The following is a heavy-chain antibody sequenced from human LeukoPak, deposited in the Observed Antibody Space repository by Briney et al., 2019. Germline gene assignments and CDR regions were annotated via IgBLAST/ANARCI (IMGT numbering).Heavy chain of an antibody. CDR3: ARQGKFSMTCDY. Sequence: GEPWNFSGQASGYSFTSYWIGGARKMHGKGLEWMGIIYPGESATRTSPSLQGQSTTSADKSISTAYLQWSSLKASDTAMYYDARQGKFSMTCDYWGQGTLVTVSS. CDR1: GYSFTSYW. D-gene: IGHD2-21*02. CDR2: IYPGESAT. J-gene: IGHJ4*02. V-gene: IGHV5-51*01.